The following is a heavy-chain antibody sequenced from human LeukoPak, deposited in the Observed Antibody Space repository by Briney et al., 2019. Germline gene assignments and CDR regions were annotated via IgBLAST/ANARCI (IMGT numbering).Heavy chain of an antibody. CDR1: GGSISSYY. CDR2: IYTSGGT. D-gene: IGHD6-25*01. V-gene: IGHV4-4*07. J-gene: IGHJ3*02. Sequence: SETLSLTRTVSGGSISSYYWSWIRQPAGKGLEWIGRIYTSGGTNYNPSLKSRVTMSVDTSKNQFSLKLSSVTAADTAVYYCAKEGGYVAFDIWGQGTMVTVSS. CDR3: AKEGGYVAFDI.